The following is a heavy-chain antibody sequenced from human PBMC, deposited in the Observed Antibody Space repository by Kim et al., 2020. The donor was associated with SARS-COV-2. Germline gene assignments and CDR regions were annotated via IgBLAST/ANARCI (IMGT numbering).Heavy chain of an antibody. CDR3: ASSGWLNY. D-gene: IGHD6-19*01. V-gene: IGHV7-4-1*02. CDR2: GNP. J-gene: IGHJ4*02. Sequence: GNPTYAQGFTGRFVFSLDTSVSTAYLQISSLKAEDTAVYYCASSGWLNYWGQGTLVTVSS.